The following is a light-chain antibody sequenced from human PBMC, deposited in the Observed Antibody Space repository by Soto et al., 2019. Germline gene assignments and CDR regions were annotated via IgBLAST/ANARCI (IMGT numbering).Light chain of an antibody. CDR3: HHSGT. CDR2: KAS. Sequence: DIQMTQSPSTLSASVGDRVTITCRASQSISTRLAWYQQKPGRAPNLLIYKASDLKTGVPSRFSGSGSATEFTLSITNLQPDDFATYYCHHSGTFGQGTKVEIK. J-gene: IGKJ1*01. V-gene: IGKV1-5*03. CDR1: QSISTR.